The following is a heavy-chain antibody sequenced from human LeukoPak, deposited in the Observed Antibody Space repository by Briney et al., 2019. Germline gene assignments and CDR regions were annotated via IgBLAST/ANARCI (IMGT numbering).Heavy chain of an antibody. CDR3: ARFREEYSSGWYYFDY. CDR2: INPNSGGT. Sequence: ASVTVSCKASGYTFTGYYMHWVRQAPGQGLEWMGWINPNSGGTNYAQKFQGRVTMTRDTSISTAYMELSRLRSDDTAVYYCARFREEYSSGWYYFDYWGQGTLVTVSS. CDR1: GYTFTGYY. D-gene: IGHD6-19*01. V-gene: IGHV1-2*02. J-gene: IGHJ4*02.